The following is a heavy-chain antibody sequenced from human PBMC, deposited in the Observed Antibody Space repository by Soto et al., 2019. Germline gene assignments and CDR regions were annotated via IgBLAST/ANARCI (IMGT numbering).Heavy chain of an antibody. V-gene: IGHV3-48*01. CDR3: ARHPERIAEIGWFDP. CDR2: ISSSSITI. CDR1: EFTFSSYS. Sequence: EVQLVESGGGLVQPGGSLRPSFAASEFTFSSYSMNWFRQPPGKGREWVSYISSSSITIYYADSVKGRFTISRDNAKNSLDLQMNSLRAEDTAVYYCARHPERIAEIGWFDPWGQGTLVTVSS. J-gene: IGHJ5*02. D-gene: IGHD6-13*01.